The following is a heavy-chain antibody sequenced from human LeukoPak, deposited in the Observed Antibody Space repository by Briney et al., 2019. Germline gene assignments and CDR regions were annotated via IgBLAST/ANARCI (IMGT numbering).Heavy chain of an antibody. D-gene: IGHD3-10*01. J-gene: IGHJ4*02. CDR1: GFTFAGYA. CDR2: ISGSGGST. Sequence: GGSLRLSCAASGFTFAGYAMTWVRQAPGKGLEWVSLISGSGGSTYYADSVKGRFTISRDNSKNTLYLQMNSLRAEDTAVYYCAKDNAIYYYGSGRPFDYWGQGTLVTVSS. CDR3: AKDNAIYYYGSGRPFDY. V-gene: IGHV3-23*01.